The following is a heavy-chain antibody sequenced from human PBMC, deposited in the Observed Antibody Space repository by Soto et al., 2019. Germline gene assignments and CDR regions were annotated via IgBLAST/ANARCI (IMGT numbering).Heavy chain of an antibody. CDR2: IYHSGST. Sequence: QVQLQESGPGLVKPSGTLSLTCAVSGGSISSSNWWSWVRQPPGKGLEWIGEIYHSGSTNYNPSLKSLVPISVDKSKNQFSLKLSSVTAADTAVYYCAREAGLTGYPGIGRMMTNWGQGTLVTVSS. D-gene: IGHD3-9*01. CDR3: AREAGLTGYPGIGRMMTN. V-gene: IGHV4-4*02. CDR1: GGSISSSNW. J-gene: IGHJ4*02.